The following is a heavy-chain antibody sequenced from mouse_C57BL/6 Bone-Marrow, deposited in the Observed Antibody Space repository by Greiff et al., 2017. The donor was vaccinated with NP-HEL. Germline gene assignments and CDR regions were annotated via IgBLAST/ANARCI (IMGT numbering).Heavy chain of an antibody. CDR2: IYPGGGYT. J-gene: IGHJ3*01. CDR3: ASSYYYGSSSFAY. V-gene: IGHV1-63*01. Sequence: QVQLQQSGAELVRPGPSVKMSCKASGYTFTNYWIGWAKQRPGHGLEWIGDIYPGGGYTNYNEKFKGKATLTADKSSSTAYMQFSSLTSEDSAIYYCASSYYYGSSSFAYWGQGTLVTVSA. D-gene: IGHD1-1*01. CDR1: GYTFTNYW.